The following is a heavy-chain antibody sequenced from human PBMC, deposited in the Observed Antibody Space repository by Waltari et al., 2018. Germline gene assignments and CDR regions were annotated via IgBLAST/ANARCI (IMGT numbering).Heavy chain of an antibody. Sequence: QVQLVESGGGVVKPGGSLRLSCAASGFPFSGCGMHCVLQAPGKGLECVTFIRYDGSDKYYADFVKGRFSISRDNSKNTVSLQMNSLRPEDTAVYYCVSEGVAIPVHMSIFDYWGQGALVAVSS. J-gene: IGHJ4*02. D-gene: IGHD3-3*02. CDR3: VSEGVAIPVHMSIFDY. CDR1: GFPFSGCG. V-gene: IGHV3-30*02. CDR2: IRYDGSDK.